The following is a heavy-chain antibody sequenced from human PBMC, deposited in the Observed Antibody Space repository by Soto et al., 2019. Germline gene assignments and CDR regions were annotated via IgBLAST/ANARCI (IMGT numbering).Heavy chain of an antibody. CDR3: AKRSFLGVSPVGN. D-gene: IGHD1-26*01. Sequence: EVQLLESGGGLVQPGGSLRLSCAASGFTFSSYAMSWVRQAPGKGLEWVSAISGSGGSTYYADSVKGRFTMTRDNSKDVLYLQMNSLRGEGRVVYYCAKRSFLGVSPVGNWGQGTLVTVSS. CDR1: GFTFSSYA. J-gene: IGHJ4*02. CDR2: ISGSGGST. V-gene: IGHV3-23*01.